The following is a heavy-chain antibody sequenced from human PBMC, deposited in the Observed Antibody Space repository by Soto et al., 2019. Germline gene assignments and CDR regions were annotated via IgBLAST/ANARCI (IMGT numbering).Heavy chain of an antibody. CDR3: SKTDYYSYGLDV. V-gene: IGHV4-39*01. CDR2: IYYGGST. J-gene: IGHJ6*02. Sequence: SETLSLTCTVSGDSVSSSNYYWGWIRQPPGKGLEWIGSIYYGGSTFYNPSLKSRVTISVDTSKNQFSLRLSSVTAADTAVYYCSKTDYYSYGLDVWGQGTTVT. CDR1: GDSVSSSNYY.